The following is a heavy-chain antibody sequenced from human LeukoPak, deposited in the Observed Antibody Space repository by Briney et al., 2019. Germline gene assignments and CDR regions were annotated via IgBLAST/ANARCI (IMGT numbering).Heavy chain of an antibody. V-gene: IGHV4-39*01. CDR1: GRSISSSSYS. CDR3: ARHEEQTLYS. D-gene: IGHD1-26*01. Sequence: SETLSLTCTVSGRSISSSSYSWVWIRQPPGKGLGWICTGYRTGSTYYNPSVKSRVTISVDTSKNHFSLKLSSLSAADTAVYYCARHEEQTLYSSGQGKLVTVSS. J-gene: IGHJ4*02. CDR2: GYRTGST.